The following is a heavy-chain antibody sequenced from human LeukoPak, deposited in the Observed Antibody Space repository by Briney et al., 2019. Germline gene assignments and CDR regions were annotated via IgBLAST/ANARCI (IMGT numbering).Heavy chain of an antibody. CDR1: GFTFSGYE. J-gene: IGHJ6*02. CDR3: AREKFDFWSGWDV. Sequence: QPGGSLRLSCVASGFTFSGYEMNWVRQAPGKGLEWISYISTSAINIYYADSVKGRFTITRANAKKSLYLQMDSLRVEDTAVYYCAREKFDFWSGWDVWGQGTTVTVSS. CDR2: ISTSAINI. D-gene: IGHD3-3*01. V-gene: IGHV3-48*03.